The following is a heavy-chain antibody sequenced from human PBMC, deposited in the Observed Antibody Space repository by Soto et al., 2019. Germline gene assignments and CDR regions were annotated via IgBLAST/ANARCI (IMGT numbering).Heavy chain of an antibody. Sequence: PGGSLRLSCAASGFTFNNAWMSWVRQAPGKGLEWVGHIKRKTDGGTTDYAAPVKGRFTISRDDSKNTLYLQMNSLKTEDTAVYYCTTDLVVPLAFDIWGQGTMVTVSS. CDR3: TTDLVVPLAFDI. V-gene: IGHV3-15*01. CDR2: IKRKTDGGTT. J-gene: IGHJ3*02. CDR1: GFTFNNAW. D-gene: IGHD3-22*01.